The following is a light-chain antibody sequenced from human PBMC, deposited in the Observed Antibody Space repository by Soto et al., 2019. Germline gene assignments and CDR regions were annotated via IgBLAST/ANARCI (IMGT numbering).Light chain of an antibody. CDR2: AAS. V-gene: IGKV1-39*01. J-gene: IGKJ4*01. Sequence: DIQMTQSPSSLSASVGDRVTITCRASQSIRSYLNWYQQKPGNAPNLLIYAASSLQSGVPSRFSGSGSGTDFTLTISNLQPEDFATYYCQQTYSVPQAFGGGTKVESK. CDR1: QSIRSY. CDR3: QQTYSVPQA.